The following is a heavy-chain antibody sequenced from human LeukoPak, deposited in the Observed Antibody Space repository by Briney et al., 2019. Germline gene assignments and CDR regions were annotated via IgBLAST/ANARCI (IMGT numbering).Heavy chain of an antibody. V-gene: IGHV3-74*01. CDR1: GFTFSSYW. J-gene: IGHJ4*02. CDR3: ARLAIAAADPFDY. D-gene: IGHD6-13*01. Sequence: GGSLRLSCAASGFTFSSYWMHWVRQAPGKGLVWVSRINSDGSSTSYADSVKGRFTISRDNAKNTLYLQMNSLRAEDTAVYYCARLAIAAADPFDYWGQGTLVTVSS. CDR2: INSDGSST.